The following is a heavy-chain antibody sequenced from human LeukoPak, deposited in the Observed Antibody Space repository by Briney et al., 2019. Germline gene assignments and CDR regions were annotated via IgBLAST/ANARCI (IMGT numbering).Heavy chain of an antibody. V-gene: IGHV3-53*01. J-gene: IGHJ4*02. CDR3: ARDNGQWPGHFDY. CDR2: IYSGGST. Sequence: QPGGSLRLSCAASGFTFSSYGMHWVRQAPGKGLEWVSVIYSGGSTYYADSVKGRFTISRDNSKNTLYLQMNSLRAEDTAVYYCARDNGQWPGHFDYWGQGTLVTVSS. D-gene: IGHD2-8*01. CDR1: GFTFSSYG.